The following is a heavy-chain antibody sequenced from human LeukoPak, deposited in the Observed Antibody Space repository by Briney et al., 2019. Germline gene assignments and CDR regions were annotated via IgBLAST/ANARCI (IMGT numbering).Heavy chain of an antibody. CDR1: GGSISSYY. J-gene: IGHJ4*02. D-gene: IGHD3-22*01. CDR3: ARFIRTYYYDSPAIEHHFDY. CDR2: IYYSGST. V-gene: IGHV4-59*01. Sequence: SETLSLTCTVSGGSISSYYWSWIRQPPGKGLEWIGYIYYSGSTNYNPSLKSRVTISVDTSKNQFSLKLSSVTAADTAVYYCARFIRTYYYDSPAIEHHFDYWGQGTLVTVSS.